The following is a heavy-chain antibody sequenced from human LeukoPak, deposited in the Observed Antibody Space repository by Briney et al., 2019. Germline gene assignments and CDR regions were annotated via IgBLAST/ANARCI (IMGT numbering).Heavy chain of an antibody. J-gene: IGHJ6*03. CDR3: AREGYPRRYCSSTSCRSGYYYMDV. V-gene: IGHV4-34*01. D-gene: IGHD2-2*01. CDR2: INHSGST. CDR1: GGSISGYY. Sequence: SETLSLTCTVSGGSISGYYWSWIRQPPGKGLEWIGEINHSGSTNYNPSLKSRVTISVDTSKNQFSLKLSSVTAADTAVYYCAREGYPRRYCSSTSCRSGYYYMDVWGKGTTVTVSS.